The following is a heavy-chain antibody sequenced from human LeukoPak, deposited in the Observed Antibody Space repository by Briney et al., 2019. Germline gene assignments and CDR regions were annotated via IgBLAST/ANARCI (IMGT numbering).Heavy chain of an antibody. D-gene: IGHD2-15*01. CDR1: GGSISSGDYY. V-gene: IGHV4-30-4*01. Sequence: SETLSLTCTVSGGSISSGDYYWSWIRQPPGKGLEWIGYIYYSGSTYYNPSLKSRVTISVDTSKNQFSLKLSSVTAADTAVYCCARAPAGIVVVVAATSGTWFDPWGQGTLVTVSS. CDR3: ARAPAGIVVVVAATSGTWFDP. J-gene: IGHJ5*02. CDR2: IYYSGST.